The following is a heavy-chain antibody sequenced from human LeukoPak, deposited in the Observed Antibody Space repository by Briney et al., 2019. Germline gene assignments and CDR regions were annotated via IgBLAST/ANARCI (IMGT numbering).Heavy chain of an antibody. D-gene: IGHD3-22*01. CDR3: ARDYLLIHYDSSGYYRDAFDL. V-gene: IGHV3-7*01. CDR1: GFTFSSYW. J-gene: IGHJ3*01. CDR2: IKHDGSEK. Sequence: GGSLRLSCAASGFTFSSYWMTWGRQAPGKGLEWVANIKHDGSEKYYVDSVKGRFTISRDNAKNSLYLQMNSLRAEDTAVYYCARDYLLIHYDSSGYYRDAFDLWGQGTMVTVSS.